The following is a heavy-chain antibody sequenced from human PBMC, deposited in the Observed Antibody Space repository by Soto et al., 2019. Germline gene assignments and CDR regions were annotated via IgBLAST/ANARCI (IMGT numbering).Heavy chain of an antibody. V-gene: IGHV4-4*07. CDR2: IYTSGST. D-gene: IGHD2-15*01. J-gene: IGHJ5*02. CDR1: GGSISSYY. CDR3: ARDGLGYCSGGSCYSNNWFDP. Sequence: SETLSLTCTVSGGSISSYYWSWIRQPAGKGLEWIGRIYTSGSTNYNPSLKSRVTMSVDTSKNQFSLKLSSVTAADTAVYYCARDGLGYCSGGSCYSNNWFDPWGQGTQVTVSS.